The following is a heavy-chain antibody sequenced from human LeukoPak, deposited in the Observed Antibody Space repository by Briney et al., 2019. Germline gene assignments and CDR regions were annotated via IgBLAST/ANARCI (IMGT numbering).Heavy chain of an antibody. D-gene: IGHD6-19*01. CDR2: INPNSGGT. CDR1: GYTFTGYY. Sequence: ASVKVSCKDSGYTFTGYYMHWVRQAPGQGLEWMGRINPNSGGTNYAQKFQGRVTMTRDTSISTAYMELSRLRSDDTAVYYCARVPSSGWYGGYFDYWGQGTLVTVSS. CDR3: ARVPSSGWYGGYFDY. J-gene: IGHJ4*02. V-gene: IGHV1-2*06.